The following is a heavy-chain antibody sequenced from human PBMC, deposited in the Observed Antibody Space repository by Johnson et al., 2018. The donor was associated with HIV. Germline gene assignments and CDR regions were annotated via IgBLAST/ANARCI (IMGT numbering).Heavy chain of an antibody. CDR1: GFTFDDYG. D-gene: IGHD6-6*01. J-gene: IGHJ3*02. CDR3: AKGGIATRFFDI. Sequence: VQLVESGGGVVRPGGSLRLSCAASGFTFDDYGMSWVRQAPGKGLEWVSGISWNSGSIDYADSVKGRFTISRDNSKNTLYLQMNSLRAEDTALYYCAKGGIATRFFDIWGQGTMVTVSS. V-gene: IGHV3-20*04. CDR2: ISWNSGSI.